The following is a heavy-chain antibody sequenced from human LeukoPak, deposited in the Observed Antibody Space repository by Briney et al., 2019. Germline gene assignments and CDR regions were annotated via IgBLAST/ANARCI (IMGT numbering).Heavy chain of an antibody. CDR1: GFTFSSYI. J-gene: IGHJ6*02. CDR2: XXISRDYI. D-gene: IGHD1-7*01. Sequence: PGGSLRLSCTASGFTFSSYIMKWVRQSPGKGLEWVSSXXISRDYIYYADSVKGRFTISRDNAKNSLYLQMNSLRAEDTAVYYCARTRGGNWNYDTYYYYYGMDVWGQGTTVTVSS. CDR3: ARTRGGNWNYDTYYYYYGMDV. V-gene: IGHV3-21*01.